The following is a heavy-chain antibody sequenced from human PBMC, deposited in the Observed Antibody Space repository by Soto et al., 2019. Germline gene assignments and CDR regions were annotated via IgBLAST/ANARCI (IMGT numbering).Heavy chain of an antibody. V-gene: IGHV4-59*01. CDR2: IYYSGST. CDR3: ARGGYCSSTSCFQIDY. J-gene: IGHJ4*02. D-gene: IGHD2-2*01. CDR1: GGSISSYY. Sequence: SETLSLTCTVSGGSISSYYWSWIRPPPGKGLEWIGYIYYSGSTNYNPSLKSRVTISVDTSKNQFSLKLSSVTAADTAVYYCARGGYCSSTSCFQIDYWGQGTLVTVSS.